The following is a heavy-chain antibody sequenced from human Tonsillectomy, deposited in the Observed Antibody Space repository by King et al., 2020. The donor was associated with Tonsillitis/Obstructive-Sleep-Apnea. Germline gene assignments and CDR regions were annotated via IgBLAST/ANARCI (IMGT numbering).Heavy chain of an antibody. Sequence: VQLQESGPGLVKPSETLSLTCTVSGGSISSYYWSWIRPPPGKGLEWIGYIYYSGSTNYNPSLKSRVTISVDTSKNQFSLKLSSVTAADTAVYYCASHIVGAYYFDYWGQGTLVTVSS. J-gene: IGHJ4*02. CDR2: IYYSGST. D-gene: IGHD1-26*01. CDR1: GGSISSYY. V-gene: IGHV4-59*08. CDR3: ASHIVGAYYFDY.